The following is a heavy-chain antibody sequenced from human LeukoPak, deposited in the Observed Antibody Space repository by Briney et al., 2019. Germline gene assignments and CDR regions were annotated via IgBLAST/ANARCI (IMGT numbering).Heavy chain of an antibody. CDR3: ATGVFEEGNDWFDP. J-gene: IGHJ5*02. D-gene: IGHD3-16*02. V-gene: IGHV1-2*06. CDR2: INPKTGDT. Sequence: GASVKVSCKASGYTFTDYYVHWVRQAPGQRFEWMGRINPKTGDTNYAQKFQGRVAMTRDTSINTAHMEMSRLRYDDTALYYCATGVFEEGNDWFDPWGQGTLVTVSS. CDR1: GYTFTDYY.